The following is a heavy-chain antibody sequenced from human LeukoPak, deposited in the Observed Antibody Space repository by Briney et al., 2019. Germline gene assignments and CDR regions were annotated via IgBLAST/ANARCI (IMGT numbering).Heavy chain of an antibody. CDR1: GYTFTGYY. V-gene: IGHV1-2*06. CDR3: ARDRAYGSGSYGGY. Sequence: ASVKVSCKASGYTFTGYYMHWVRQAPGQGLEWMGRIYPNSGGTNYAQKFQGRVTMTRDTSISTAYMELSRLRSDDTAVYYCARDRAYGSGSYGGYWGQGTLVTVSS. CDR2: IYPNSGGT. J-gene: IGHJ4*02. D-gene: IGHD3-10*01.